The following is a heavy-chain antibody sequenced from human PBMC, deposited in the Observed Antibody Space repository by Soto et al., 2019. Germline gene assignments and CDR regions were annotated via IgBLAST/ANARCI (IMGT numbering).Heavy chain of an antibody. CDR1: GFTFSSYA. Sequence: HPGGSLRLSCAASGFTFSSYAMSWVRQAPGKGLEWVSAIRGSGGSTYYADSVKGRFTISRDNSKNTLYPQMNSLRAEDTAVYYCARPAYSSGYYYDAFDIWGQGTMVTVSS. J-gene: IGHJ3*02. D-gene: IGHD3-22*01. CDR2: IRGSGGST. V-gene: IGHV3-23*01. CDR3: ARPAYSSGYYYDAFDI.